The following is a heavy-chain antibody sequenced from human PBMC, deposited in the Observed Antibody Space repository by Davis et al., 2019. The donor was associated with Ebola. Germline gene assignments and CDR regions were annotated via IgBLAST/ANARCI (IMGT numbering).Heavy chain of an antibody. J-gene: IGHJ4*02. V-gene: IGHV4-59*01. CDR1: RGSFFNFS. CDR3: AREIRRDGYNLSGFGYYFDY. D-gene: IGHD5-24*01. CDR2: IHYSGGT. Sequence: MPSETLSLTCALSRGSFFNFSWRCIRQLPGKGLEWIGYIHYSGGTNYNPSLRSRVTISVDTSKNQFSLKLSSVTAADAAVYYCAREIRRDGYNLSGFGYYFDYWGQGTLVTASS.